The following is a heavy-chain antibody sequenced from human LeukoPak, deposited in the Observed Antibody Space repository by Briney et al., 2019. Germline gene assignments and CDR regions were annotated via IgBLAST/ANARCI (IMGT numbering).Heavy chain of an antibody. D-gene: IGHD5-18*01. CDR1: GFTFSSYA. Sequence: PGGSLRLSCAASGFTFSSYAMSWVRQAPGKGLEWVSAISGSGGSTYYADSVKGRFTISRDNSKYTLYLQMNSLRAEDTAVYYCAKGRVYSYGLFDYWGQGTLVTVSS. CDR3: AKGRVYSYGLFDY. CDR2: ISGSGGST. V-gene: IGHV3-23*01. J-gene: IGHJ4*02.